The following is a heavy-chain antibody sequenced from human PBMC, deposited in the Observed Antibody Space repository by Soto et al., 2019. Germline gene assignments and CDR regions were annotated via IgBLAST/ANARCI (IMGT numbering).Heavy chain of an antibody. D-gene: IGHD3-9*01. Sequence: GGSLRLSCVAFGFIFRDEYMGGVRQALGKGVEWVAKTSKDGSEADYVDSLEGRFTISRDNAKELLFWERKSLRVEDTAVYYGARHVWFSLDSWGRGTLVPVSS. V-gene: IGHV3-7*03. CDR2: TSKDGSEA. CDR3: ARHVWFSLDS. J-gene: IGHJ4*02. CDR1: GFIFRDEY.